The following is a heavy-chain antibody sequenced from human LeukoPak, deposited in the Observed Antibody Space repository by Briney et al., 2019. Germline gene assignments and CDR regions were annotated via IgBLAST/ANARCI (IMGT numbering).Heavy chain of an antibody. CDR2: IIPIFGTA. CDR1: GGTFSSYA. J-gene: IGHJ5*02. D-gene: IGHD4-17*01. CDR3: ARELDDYGDINWFDP. Sequence: SXKVSCKASGGTFSSYAISWVRQAPGQGLEWMGGIIPIFGTANYAQKFQGRVTITTDESTSTAYMELSSLRSEDTAVYYCARELDDYGDINWFDPWGQGTLVTVSS. V-gene: IGHV1-69*05.